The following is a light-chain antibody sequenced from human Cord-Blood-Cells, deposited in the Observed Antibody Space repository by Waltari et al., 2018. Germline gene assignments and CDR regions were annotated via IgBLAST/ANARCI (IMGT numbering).Light chain of an antibody. CDR2: LNSDGRH. CDR3: QTWGTGI. CDR1: SGHSSYA. V-gene: IGLV4-69*01. Sequence: QLVLTQSPSASASLGASVKLTCTLSSGHSSYAIAWHQQQPEKGPRYLMKLNSDGRHSKGDGIPDRFSGSSSGAERYLTISSLQSEDEADYYCQTWGTGIFGGGTKLTVL. J-gene: IGLJ2*01.